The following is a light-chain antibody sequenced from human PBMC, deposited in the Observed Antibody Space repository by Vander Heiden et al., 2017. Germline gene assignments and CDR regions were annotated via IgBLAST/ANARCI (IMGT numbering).Light chain of an antibody. Sequence: EIVLTQSPATLSLSPGERATISCRASQSVSSYLAWYKPKPGQAPRLLIYDASNMATCIAARFSGSGPGPDFSLTISSRVPKDFALYYFQQRINWPPALAFGGGTKVEIK. J-gene: IGKJ4*01. CDR2: DAS. CDR3: QQRINWPPALA. CDR1: QSVSSY. V-gene: IGKV3-11*01.